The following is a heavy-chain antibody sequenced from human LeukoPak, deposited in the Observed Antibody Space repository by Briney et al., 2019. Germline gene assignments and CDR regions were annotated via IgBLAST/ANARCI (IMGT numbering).Heavy chain of an antibody. Sequence: ASVKVSCKASGFTFRSYAMSWVRQAPGKGLEWVSAISGSGNSTYYADSVKGRFTTSRDNSKNTLYLQMNSLSAEDTAIYYCAKVQYVYYGSGSYDMDVWGQGTPVTVSS. CDR2: ISGSGNST. D-gene: IGHD3-10*01. V-gene: IGHV3-23*01. J-gene: IGHJ6*02. CDR3: AKVQYVYYGSGSYDMDV. CDR1: GFTFRSYA.